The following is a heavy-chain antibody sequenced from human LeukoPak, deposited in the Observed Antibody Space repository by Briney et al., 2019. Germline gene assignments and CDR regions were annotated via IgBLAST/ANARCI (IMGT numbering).Heavy chain of an antibody. CDR1: GFTFSSYE. CDR3: ARDYSGYSYGIDY. D-gene: IGHD5-18*01. V-gene: IGHV3-48*03. Sequence: GRSLRLSCAASGFTFSSYEMNWVRQAPGKGLEWVSYISSSGSTVYYADSVEGRFTISRDNAKNSLYLQMNSLRAEDTAVYYCARDYSGYSYGIDYWGQGTLVTVSS. CDR2: ISSSGSTV. J-gene: IGHJ4*02.